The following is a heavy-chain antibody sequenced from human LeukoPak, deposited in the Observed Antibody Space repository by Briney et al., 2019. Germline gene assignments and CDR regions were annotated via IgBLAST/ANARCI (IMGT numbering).Heavy chain of an antibody. V-gene: IGHV3-21*01. CDR1: GFTFSSYS. D-gene: IGHD1-26*01. J-gene: IGHJ4*02. CDR2: ISSSSSYI. Sequence: GGSLRLSCAASGFTFSSYSMNWVRQAPGKGLEWVSSISSSSSYIYYADSVKGRFTISRDNAKNSLYLQMNSLRAEDTAVYYCARYTSNVVGKRHYFDYWGQGTLVTVSS. CDR3: ARYTSNVVGKRHYFDY.